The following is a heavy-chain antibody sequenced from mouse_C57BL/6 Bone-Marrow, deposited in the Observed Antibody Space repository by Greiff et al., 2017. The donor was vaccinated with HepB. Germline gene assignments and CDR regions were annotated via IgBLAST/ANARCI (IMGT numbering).Heavy chain of an antibody. CDR1: GYTFTSYW. CDR3: AKALNYYAMDY. Sequence: VKLQQPGAELVRPGSSVKLSCKASGYTFTSYWMHWVKQRPIQGLEWIGNIDPSDSETHYNQKFKDKATLTVDKSSSTAYMQLSSLTSEDSAVYYCAKALNYYAMDYWGQGTSVTVSS. J-gene: IGHJ4*01. V-gene: IGHV1-52*01. CDR2: IDPSDSET.